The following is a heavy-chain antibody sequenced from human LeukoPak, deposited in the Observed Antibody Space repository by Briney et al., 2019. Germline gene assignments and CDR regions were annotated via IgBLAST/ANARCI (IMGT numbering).Heavy chain of an antibody. CDR2: VYTSGST. J-gene: IGHJ3*02. CDR1: GGSTSGYY. D-gene: IGHD1-7*01. V-gene: IGHV4-4*07. CDR3: ARLITGTTTAFDI. Sequence: PSETLSLTCSVPGGSTSGYYWTWIRQPAGKGLEWIGRVYTSGSTHYNPSLKTRLTMSVDTSKNQFSLKLSSVTAADTAVYYCARLITGTTTAFDIWGQGTMVTVSS.